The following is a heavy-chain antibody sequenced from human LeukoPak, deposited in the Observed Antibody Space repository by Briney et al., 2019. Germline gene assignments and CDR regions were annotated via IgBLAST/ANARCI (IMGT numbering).Heavy chain of an antibody. CDR2: IIPIFGTA. CDR1: GGTFSSYA. V-gene: IGHV1-69*05. J-gene: IGHJ3*02. D-gene: IGHD5-12*01. Sequence: GASVKVSCKASGGTFSSYAISWVRQAPGQGLEWMGGIIPIFGTANYAQKFQGRVTMTRDTSISTAYMELSRLRSDDTAVYYCARGTHLRYSGYDEAFDIWGQGTMVTVSS. CDR3: ARGTHLRYSGYDEAFDI.